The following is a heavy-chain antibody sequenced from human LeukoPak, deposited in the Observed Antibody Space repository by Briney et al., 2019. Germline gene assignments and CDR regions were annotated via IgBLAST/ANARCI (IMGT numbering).Heavy chain of an antibody. Sequence: ASVKVSCKASGYTFTSYVIHWVRQAPGQRLEWMGWINAGNGNTKYSQKFQGRVTVTRDTSASTAYMELNTLRAEDTAVYYCARDRYSSGYSENWGQGTLVTVSS. CDR2: INAGNGNT. CDR1: GYTFTSYV. CDR3: ARDRYSSGYSEN. V-gene: IGHV1-3*01. J-gene: IGHJ4*02. D-gene: IGHD6-19*01.